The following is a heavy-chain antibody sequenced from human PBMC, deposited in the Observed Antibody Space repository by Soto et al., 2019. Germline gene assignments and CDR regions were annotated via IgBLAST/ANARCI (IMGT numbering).Heavy chain of an antibody. CDR3: ARVRQYGSVSYSLFDP. CDR1: GGSFSGYY. Sequence: QVQLQQWGAGLLKPSETLSLTCAVYGGSFSGYYWSWIRQPPGKGLEWIGEINHSGSTNYNPSLKSRVTISVDTSKNQFSLNLIYVTAADTAVYYCARVRQYGSVSYSLFDPWGQGTLVTVSS. CDR2: INHSGST. V-gene: IGHV4-34*01. D-gene: IGHD3-10*01. J-gene: IGHJ5*02.